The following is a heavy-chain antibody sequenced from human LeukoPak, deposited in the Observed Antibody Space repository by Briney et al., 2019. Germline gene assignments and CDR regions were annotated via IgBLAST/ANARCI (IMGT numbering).Heavy chain of an antibody. D-gene: IGHD3-3*01. CDR2: ISGSGGST. Sequence: GGSLRLSCAASGFTFSSDAMSWVRQAPGKGLEWVSAISGSGGSTYYADSVKGRFTISRDNYKNTLYLQMNSMRAEDTAVYYCAKDLSFGVVITTFDYWGQGTLVTVSS. CDR3: AKDLSFGVVITTFDY. CDR1: GFTFSSDA. J-gene: IGHJ4*02. V-gene: IGHV3-23*01.